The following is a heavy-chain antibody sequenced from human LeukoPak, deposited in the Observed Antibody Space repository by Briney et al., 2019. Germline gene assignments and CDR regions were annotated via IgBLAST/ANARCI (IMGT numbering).Heavy chain of an antibody. CDR3: ARDRTVTTVYYYYYYYMDV. J-gene: IGHJ6*03. D-gene: IGHD4-17*01. Sequence: ASVKVSCKAPGYTFTGYYMHWVRQAPGQGLEWMGWINPNSGGTNYAQKFQGRVTMTRDTSISTAYMELSRLRSDDTAVYYCARDRTVTTVYYYYYYYMDVWGKGTTVTVSS. CDR2: INPNSGGT. V-gene: IGHV1-2*02. CDR1: GYTFTGYY.